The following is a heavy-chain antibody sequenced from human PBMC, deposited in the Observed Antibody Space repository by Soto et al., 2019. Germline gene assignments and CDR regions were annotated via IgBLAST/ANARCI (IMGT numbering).Heavy chain of an antibody. Sequence: QVVLLQSGAEVKEPGSSVRVSCQVSGSTFNNFAFSWVRQAPGHGPEWMGGIVIDSNTAEYSQRFQDRVTITADTSTDTLYMELGSLTFEDTAVYYCARAIKRWVVNYYFDFWGQGTLVTVSS. D-gene: IGHD2-15*01. CDR3: ARAIKRWVVNYYFDF. J-gene: IGHJ4*02. CDR1: GSTFNNFA. CDR2: IVIDSNTA. V-gene: IGHV1-69*06.